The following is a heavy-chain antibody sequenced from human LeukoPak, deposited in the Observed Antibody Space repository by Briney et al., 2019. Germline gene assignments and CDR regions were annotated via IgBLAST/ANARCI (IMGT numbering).Heavy chain of an antibody. CDR3: ARTLRGQNY. J-gene: IGHJ4*02. V-gene: IGHV4-30-4*08. CDR2: INHSGST. D-gene: IGHD4-17*01. CDR1: GGSISSGDYY. Sequence: PSQTLSLTCTVSGGSISSGDYYWSWIRQPPGKGLEWIGEINHSGSTNYNPSLKSRVTISVDTSKNQFSLKLSSVTAADTAVYYCARTLRGQNYWGQGTLVTVSS.